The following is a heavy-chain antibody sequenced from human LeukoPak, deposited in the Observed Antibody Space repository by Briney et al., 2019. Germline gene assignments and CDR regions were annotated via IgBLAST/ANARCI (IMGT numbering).Heavy chain of an antibody. Sequence: ASVKVSCKASGYTFTSYGISWVRQAPGQGLEWMGWISAYNGNTNYAQKLQGRVTMTTDTSTSTAYMELRSLRSEDTAVYYCARGLVLYGDYYYLDYWGQGTLVTVSS. CDR1: GYTFTSYG. D-gene: IGHD4-17*01. CDR3: ARGLVLYGDYYYLDY. V-gene: IGHV1-18*01. J-gene: IGHJ4*02. CDR2: ISAYNGNT.